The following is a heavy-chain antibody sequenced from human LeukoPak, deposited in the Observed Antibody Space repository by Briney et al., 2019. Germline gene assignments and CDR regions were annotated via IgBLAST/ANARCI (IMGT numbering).Heavy chain of an antibody. CDR2: IYYSGST. V-gene: IGHV4-39*07. CDR3: ASGPSRVLLWFGESY. Sequence: RPSETLSLTCTVSGGSISSSSYYWGWIRQPPGKGLEWIGSIYYSGSTYYNPSLKSRVTISVDTSKNQFSLKLSSVTAADTAVYYCASGPSRVLLWFGESYWGQGTLVTVSS. CDR1: GGSISSSSYY. J-gene: IGHJ4*02. D-gene: IGHD3-10*01.